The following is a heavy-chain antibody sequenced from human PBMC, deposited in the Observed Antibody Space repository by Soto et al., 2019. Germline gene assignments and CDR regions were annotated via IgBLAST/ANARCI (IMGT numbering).Heavy chain of an antibody. J-gene: IGHJ4*02. CDR3: ARDGGIAALDY. Sequence: EVQLVESGGGLVQPGGSLRLSCAASGFTFSSYEMNWVRQAPGKGLEWVSYISSSGSTIYYADSVKCLFTISRDNAQNSLYLQLNSLRAEDTAVYYCARDGGIAALDYWGQGTLVTVSS. D-gene: IGHD6-6*01. V-gene: IGHV3-48*03. CDR1: GFTFSSYE. CDR2: ISSSGSTI.